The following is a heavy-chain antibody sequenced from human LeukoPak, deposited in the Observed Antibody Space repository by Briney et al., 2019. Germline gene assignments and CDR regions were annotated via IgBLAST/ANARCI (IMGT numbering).Heavy chain of an antibody. CDR2: ISSSSSYI. Sequence: AGGSLRLSCAASGFTFSSYSMNWVRQAPGKGLEWVSSISSSSSYIYYADSVKGRFTISRDNAKNSLYLQMNSLRAEDTALYYCAKDNTLSRPTLGWYVFSFDYWGQGTLVTVSS. D-gene: IGHD6-19*01. CDR3: AKDNTLSRPTLGWYVFSFDY. J-gene: IGHJ4*02. CDR1: GFTFSSYS. V-gene: IGHV3-21*04.